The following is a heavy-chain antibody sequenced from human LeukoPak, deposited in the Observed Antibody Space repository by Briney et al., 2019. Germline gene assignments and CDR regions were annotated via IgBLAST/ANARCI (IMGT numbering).Heavy chain of an antibody. J-gene: IGHJ6*03. CDR2: INHSGST. Sequence: SETLSLTCAVYGGSFSGYYWSWIRQPPGKGLEWIGEINHSGSTNYNPSLKSRVTISVDASKNQFSLKLSSVTAADTAVYYCARGRRFLDWLPSWYYYYYMDVWGKGTTVTVSS. V-gene: IGHV4-34*01. CDR3: ARGRRFLDWLPSWYYYYYMDV. D-gene: IGHD3/OR15-3a*01. CDR1: GGSFSGYY.